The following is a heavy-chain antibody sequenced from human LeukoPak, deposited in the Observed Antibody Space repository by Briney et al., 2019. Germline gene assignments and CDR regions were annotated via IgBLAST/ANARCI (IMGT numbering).Heavy chain of an antibody. CDR2: IGTAGDT. CDR1: GFTFSSYD. D-gene: IGHD3-22*01. Sequence: GGSLRLSCAASGFTFSSYDMHWVRQATGKGLEWVSAIGTAGDTYYPGSVKGRFTISRENAKNSLYLQMNSLRAGDTAVYYCARGPSPYYYDSKALDYWGQGTLVTVSS. J-gene: IGHJ4*02. CDR3: ARGPSPYYYDSKALDY. V-gene: IGHV3-13*01.